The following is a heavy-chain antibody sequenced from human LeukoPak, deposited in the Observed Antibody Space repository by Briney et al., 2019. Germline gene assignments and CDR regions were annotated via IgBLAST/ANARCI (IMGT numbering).Heavy chain of an antibody. V-gene: IGHV1-69*04. CDR2: IIPILGIA. CDR3: ARYTSSWDNWFDP. CDR1: GYTYTNYG. D-gene: IGHD6-13*01. J-gene: IGHJ5*02. Sequence: SVKVSCKASGYTYTNYGIGWVRQAPGQGLEWMGRIIPILGIANYAQKFQGRVTITADKSTSTAYMELSSLRSEDTAVYYCARYTSSWDNWFDPWGQGTLVTVSS.